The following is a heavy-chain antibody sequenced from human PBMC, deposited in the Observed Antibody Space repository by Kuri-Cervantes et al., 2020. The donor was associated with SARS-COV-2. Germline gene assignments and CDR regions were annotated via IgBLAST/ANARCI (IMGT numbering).Heavy chain of an antibody. J-gene: IGHJ4*02. D-gene: IGHD4-17*01. Sequence: GGSLRLSCTTSGFPFRSYSMAWVRQAPGKGLVWISYISASSSTISYADSVKGRFTISRDNAKNSLYLQMNSLRDEDTAVYYCARSRDGDYDPFDYWGQGTLVTVSS. CDR3: ARSRDGDYDPFDY. V-gene: IGHV3-48*02. CDR2: ISASSSTI. CDR1: GFPFRSYS.